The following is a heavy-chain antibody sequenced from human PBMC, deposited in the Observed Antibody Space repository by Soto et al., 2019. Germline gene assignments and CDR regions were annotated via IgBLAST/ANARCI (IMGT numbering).Heavy chain of an antibody. CDR2: ISAYNGNT. D-gene: IGHD2-2*01. J-gene: IGHJ6*03. CDR1: GYTFTSYG. Sequence: ASVKVSCKASGYTFTSYGISWVRQAPGQGLEWMGWISAYNGNTNYAQKLQGRVTMTTDTSTSTAYMELRSLRSDDTAVYYCARVGYCSSTSCYGEDYYYMDVWGTGTTVTVSS. V-gene: IGHV1-18*01. CDR3: ARVGYCSSTSCYGEDYYYMDV.